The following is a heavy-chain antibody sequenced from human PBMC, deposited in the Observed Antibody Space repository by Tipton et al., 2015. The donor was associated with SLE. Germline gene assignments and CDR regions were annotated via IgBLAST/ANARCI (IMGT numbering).Heavy chain of an antibody. V-gene: IGHV6-1*01. CDR3: ARDPGIAAAEGWYFDL. D-gene: IGHD6-13*01. CDR2: TYYRSKWYN. Sequence: GLVKPSQTLSLTCAISGDSVSSNSAAWNWIRQSPSRGLEWLGRTYYRSKWYNDYAVSVKSRITINPDTSKNQFSLKLSSVTAADTAVYYCARDPGIAAAEGWYFDLWGRGTLVTVSS. CDR1: GDSVSSNSAA. J-gene: IGHJ2*01.